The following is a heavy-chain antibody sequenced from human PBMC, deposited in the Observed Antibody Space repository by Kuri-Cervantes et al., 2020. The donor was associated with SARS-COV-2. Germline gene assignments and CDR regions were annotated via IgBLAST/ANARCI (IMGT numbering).Heavy chain of an antibody. CDR2: ISGSGGST. Sequence: GGSRRLSCAASGFTFSSYAMSWVRQAPGKGRGGVSAISGSGGSTYYADSVKGRFTISRDNSKNTLYLQMNSLRAEDTSVYYCAKEVAARPGTPFDYWGQGTLVTVSS. CDR3: AKEVAARPGTPFDY. V-gene: IGHV3-23*01. J-gene: IGHJ4*02. D-gene: IGHD6-6*01. CDR1: GFTFSSYA.